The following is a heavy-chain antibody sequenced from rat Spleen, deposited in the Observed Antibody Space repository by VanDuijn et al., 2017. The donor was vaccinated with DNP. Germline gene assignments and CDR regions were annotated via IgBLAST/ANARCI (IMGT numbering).Heavy chain of an antibody. Sequence: EVQLVESGGGLVQPGRSLKLSCATSGFTFSAYYMAWVRQAPAKGLEWVAYIGSAAYAPYYGDSVKGRFTISRDNAKSTLYLQMNSLRSEDMATYYCARGAYFGYDYFDYWGQGVMVTVSS. V-gene: IGHV5-22*01. CDR1: GFTFSAYY. J-gene: IGHJ2*01. CDR3: ARGAYFGYDYFDY. CDR2: IGSAAYAP. D-gene: IGHD1-7*01.